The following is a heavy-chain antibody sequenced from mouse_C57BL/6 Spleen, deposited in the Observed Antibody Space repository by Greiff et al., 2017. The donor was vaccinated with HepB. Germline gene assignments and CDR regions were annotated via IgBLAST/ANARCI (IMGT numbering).Heavy chain of an antibody. V-gene: IGHV1-64*01. CDR3: ARSPLYGNYDY. CDR2: IHPNSGST. J-gene: IGHJ2*01. Sequence: QVHVKQPGAELVKPGASVKLSCKASGYTFTSYWMHWVKQRPGQGLEWIGMIHPNSGSTNYNEKFKSKATLTVDKASITAYMQLSSLTSEDSAVYYCARSPLYGNYDYWGQGTTLTVSS. D-gene: IGHD2-1*01. CDR1: GYTFTSYW.